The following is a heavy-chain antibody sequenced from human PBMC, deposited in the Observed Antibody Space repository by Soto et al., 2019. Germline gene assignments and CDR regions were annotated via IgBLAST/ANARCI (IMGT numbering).Heavy chain of an antibody. D-gene: IGHD4-17*01. Sequence: QVQLQESGPGLVKPSETLSLTCTVSGGSISSYYWSWIRQPPGKGLEWIGYIYYSGSTNYNPSLKRRVNISVDTSKNQLSLKLSSVTAADTAVYYCARRYGYYFDYWGQGTLVTVSS. J-gene: IGHJ4*02. CDR3: ARRYGYYFDY. CDR2: IYYSGST. CDR1: GGSISSYY. V-gene: IGHV4-59*08.